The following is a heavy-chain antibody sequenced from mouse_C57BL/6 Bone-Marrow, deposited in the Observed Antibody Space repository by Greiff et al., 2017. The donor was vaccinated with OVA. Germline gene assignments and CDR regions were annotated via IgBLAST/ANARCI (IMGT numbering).Heavy chain of an antibody. CDR3: ARHHGSSYSWYLDV. J-gene: IGHJ1*03. V-gene: IGHV5-6*01. D-gene: IGHD1-1*01. Sequence: EVHLVESGGDLVKPGGSLKLSCAASGFTFSSYGMSWVRQTPDKRLEWVATISSGGSYTYYPDSVKGRFTISRDNAKNTLYLQMSSLKAADTAMDYWARHHGSSYSWYLDVWGTGTTVTVTS. CDR2: ISSGGSYT. CDR1: GFTFSSYG.